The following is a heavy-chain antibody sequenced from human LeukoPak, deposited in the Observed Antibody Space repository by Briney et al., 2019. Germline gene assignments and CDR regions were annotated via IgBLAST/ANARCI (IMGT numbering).Heavy chain of an antibody. V-gene: IGHV4-34*01. CDR2: VNHSGST. CDR3: ARGEGPKSYFDY. J-gene: IGHJ4*02. Sequence: SETLSLTCAVYGGSFSGYYWSWIRQPPGKGLEWIGEVNHSGSTNYNPSLKSRVTISVDTSKNQFSLKLSSVTAADTAVYYCARGEGPKSYFDYWGQGTLVTVSS. CDR1: GGSFSGYY.